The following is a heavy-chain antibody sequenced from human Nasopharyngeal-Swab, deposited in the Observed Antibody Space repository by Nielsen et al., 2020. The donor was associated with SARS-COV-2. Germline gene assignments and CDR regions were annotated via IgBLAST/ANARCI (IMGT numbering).Heavy chain of an antibody. CDR3: ASLRADTPDFAY. J-gene: IGHJ4*02. CDR2: ISSDGSDK. CDR1: RFSFSSWP. V-gene: IGHV3-30*03. Sequence: GESLKISCAASRFSFSSWPMHWVRQAPGKGLEWVPVISSDGSDKQYADSVKGRFTISRDNSKNTLYLQMKSLRAEDTGVYYCASLRADTPDFAYWGQGTLVTVSS. D-gene: IGHD2-15*01.